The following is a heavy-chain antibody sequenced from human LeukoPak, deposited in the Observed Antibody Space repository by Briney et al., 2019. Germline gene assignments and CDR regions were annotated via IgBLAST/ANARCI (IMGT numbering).Heavy chain of an antibody. CDR3: ARGGSDGTLYYFDY. D-gene: IGHD5-24*01. CDR1: GGSISSYY. V-gene: IGHV4-59*01. Sequence: SETLSLTCTVSGGSISSYYWTWIRQPPGKGLEWIGYIYYSGSTNYNPSLKSRGTISVDTSKNQFSLKLSSVTAADTAVYYCARGGSDGTLYYFDYWGQGTLVTVSS. J-gene: IGHJ4*02. CDR2: IYYSGST.